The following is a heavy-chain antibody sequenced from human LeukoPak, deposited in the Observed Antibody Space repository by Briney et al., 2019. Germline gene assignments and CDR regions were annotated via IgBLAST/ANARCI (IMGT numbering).Heavy chain of an antibody. Sequence: ASVKVSCKASGYTFTSYSMNWVRQAPGQGLEYMGWINANTGNPTYAQGFTGRFVFSLDTSVSTAYLQISSLKAEDTAVYYCARDSGTTGEVRFDPWGQGTLVTVSS. J-gene: IGHJ5*02. CDR1: GYTFTSYS. D-gene: IGHD3-10*01. CDR2: INANTGNP. CDR3: ARDSGTTGEVRFDP. V-gene: IGHV7-4-1*02.